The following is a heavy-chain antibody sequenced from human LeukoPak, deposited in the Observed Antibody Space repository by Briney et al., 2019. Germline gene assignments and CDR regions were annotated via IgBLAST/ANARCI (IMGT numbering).Heavy chain of an antibody. CDR2: IYYSGST. J-gene: IGHJ4*02. CDR3: ARDSSSSFDY. CDR1: GGSISSGDYY. V-gene: IGHV4-39*07. Sequence: SETLSLTCTVSGGSISSGDYYWSWIRQPPGKGLEWIGSIYYSGSTYYNPSLKSRVTISVDTSKNQFSLKLSSVTAADTAVYYCARDSSSSFDYWAREPWSPSPQ. D-gene: IGHD6-13*01.